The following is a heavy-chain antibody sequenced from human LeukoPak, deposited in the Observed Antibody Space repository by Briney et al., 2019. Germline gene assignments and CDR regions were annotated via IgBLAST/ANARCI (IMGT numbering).Heavy chain of an antibody. J-gene: IGHJ5*02. V-gene: IGHV1-18*01. D-gene: IGHD2-2*02. CDR1: GYTFTSYG. CDR2: ISAYNGNT. Sequence: ASVKVSCKASGYTFTSYGISWVRQAPGQGLEWMGWISAYNGNTNYAQKLQGRVTMTTDTSTSTAYMELRSLRSDDTAVYYCARGACTSCYTRENWFAPWGQGTLVTVSS. CDR3: ARGACTSCYTRENWFAP.